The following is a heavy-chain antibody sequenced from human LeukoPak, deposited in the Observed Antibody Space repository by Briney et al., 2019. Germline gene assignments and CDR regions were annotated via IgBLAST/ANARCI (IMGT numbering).Heavy chain of an antibody. Sequence: SETLSLTCTVSGGSISSYYWSWIRQPPGKGLEWIGYIYYSGSTNCNPSLKSRVTISVDTSKNQFSLKLSSVTAADTAVYYCASLFGGVMNTHNWFDPWGQGTLVTVSS. V-gene: IGHV4-59*08. CDR2: IYYSGST. CDR3: ASLFGGVMNTHNWFDP. D-gene: IGHD3-16*01. J-gene: IGHJ5*02. CDR1: GGSISSYY.